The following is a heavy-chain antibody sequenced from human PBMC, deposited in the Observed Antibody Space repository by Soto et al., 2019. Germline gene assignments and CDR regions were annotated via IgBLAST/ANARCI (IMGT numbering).Heavy chain of an antibody. D-gene: IGHD1-1*01. CDR1: GFTFSSYS. CDR2: ISSSSSYI. J-gene: IGHJ2*01. CDR3: ARAPILEPTGWYFDL. V-gene: IGHV3-21*01. Sequence: GGSLRLSCAASGFTFSSYSMNWVRQAPGKGLEWVSSISSSSSYIYYADSVKGRFTISRDNAKNSLYLQMNSLRAEDTAVYYCARAPILEPTGWYFDLWGRGTMVTVSA.